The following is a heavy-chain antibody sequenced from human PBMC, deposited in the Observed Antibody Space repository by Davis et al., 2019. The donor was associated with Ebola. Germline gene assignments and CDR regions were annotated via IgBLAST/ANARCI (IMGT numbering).Heavy chain of an antibody. D-gene: IGHD1-26*01. CDR2: IYYSGST. CDR1: GGSISSSSYY. J-gene: IGHJ4*02. CDR3: ARQGARGGSYLLDY. V-gene: IGHV4-39*01. Sequence: SETLSLTCTVSGGSISSSSYYWGWIRQPPGKGLEWIGSIYYSGSTYYNPSLKRRVTISVDTSKNQFSLKLSSVTAADTAVYYCARQGARGGSYLLDYWGQGTLVTVSS.